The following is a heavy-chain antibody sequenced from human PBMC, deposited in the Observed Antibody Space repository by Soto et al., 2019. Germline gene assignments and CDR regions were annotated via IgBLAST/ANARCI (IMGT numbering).Heavy chain of an antibody. D-gene: IGHD2-2*01. J-gene: IGHJ6*02. Sequence: ASVKVSCKASGYTVTSYYMHWVRQAPGQGLEWMGIINPNSGSTTYAQKFQGRVTMTRDTSTSTVYMELTSLTSGDTAVYYCARAGIAYCSSTTCYLYYYVMDVWGQGTTVTVSS. V-gene: IGHV1-46*01. CDR1: GYTVTSYY. CDR2: INPNSGST. CDR3: ARAGIAYCSSTTCYLYYYVMDV.